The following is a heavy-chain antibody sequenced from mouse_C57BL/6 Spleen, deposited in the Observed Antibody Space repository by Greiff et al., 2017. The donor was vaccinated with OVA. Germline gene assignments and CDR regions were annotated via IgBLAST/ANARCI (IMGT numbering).Heavy chain of an antibody. D-gene: IGHD1-2*01. Sequence: EVKLQESGPGLVKPSQSLSLTCSVTGYSITSGYYWNWIRQFPGNKLEWMGYISYDGSNNYNPSLKNRISITRDTSKNQFFLKLNSVTTEDTATYYCAREGGTTAYFDYWGQGTTLTVSS. CDR1: GYSITSGYY. CDR2: ISYDGSN. CDR3: AREGGTTAYFDY. J-gene: IGHJ2*01. V-gene: IGHV3-6*01.